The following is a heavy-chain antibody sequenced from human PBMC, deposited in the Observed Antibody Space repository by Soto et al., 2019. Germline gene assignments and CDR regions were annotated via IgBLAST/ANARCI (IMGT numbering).Heavy chain of an antibody. CDR2: IIPIFGTA. J-gene: IGHJ4*02. CDR3: ARDPNYGGNSTANPDY. V-gene: IGHV1-69*12. D-gene: IGHD4-17*01. Sequence: QVQLVQSGAEVKKPGSSVKVSCKASGGTFSSYAISWVRQAPGQGLEWMGGIIPIFGTANYAQKFQGRVTITADEXTXXAYMELSSLRSEDTAVYYCARDPNYGGNSTANPDYWGQGTLVTVSS. CDR1: GGTFSSYA.